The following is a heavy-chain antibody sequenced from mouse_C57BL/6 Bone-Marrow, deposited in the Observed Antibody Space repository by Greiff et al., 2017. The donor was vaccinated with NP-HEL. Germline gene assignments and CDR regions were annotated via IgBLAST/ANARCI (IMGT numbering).Heavy chain of an antibody. CDR2: ISYDGSN. Sequence: ESGPGLVKPSQSLSLTCSVTGYSITSGYYWNWIRQFPGNKLEWMGYISYDGSNNYNPSLKNRISLTHDTSKNQFFLKLNSVTTEDTATYYCARSLSGYFDYWGQGTTLTVSS. D-gene: IGHD1-1*01. J-gene: IGHJ2*01. V-gene: IGHV3-6*01. CDR1: GYSITSGYY. CDR3: ARSLSGYFDY.